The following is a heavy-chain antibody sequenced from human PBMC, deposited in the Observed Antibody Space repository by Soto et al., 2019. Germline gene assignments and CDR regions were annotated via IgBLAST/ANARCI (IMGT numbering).Heavy chain of an antibody. CDR2: IYSGGST. J-gene: IGHJ5*02. Sequence: GWSLRLSCAASGFTVSSNYMSGVRQAPGKGLEWVSVIYSGGSTYYADSVKGRFTISRDNSKNTLYLQMNSLRSEDTAVYYCATEATSGSYGLWFDPWGQGTLVTVSS. CDR1: GFTVSSNY. CDR3: ATEATSGSYGLWFDP. D-gene: IGHD1-26*01. V-gene: IGHV3-53*05.